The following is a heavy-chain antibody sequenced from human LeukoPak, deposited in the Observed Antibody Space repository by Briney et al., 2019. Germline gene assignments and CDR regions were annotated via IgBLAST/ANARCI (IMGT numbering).Heavy chain of an antibody. Sequence: AVKVSCKASGGTFSSYAISWVRQAPGQGLEWMGGIIPIFGTANYAQKFQGRVTITADESTSTAYMELSSLRSEDTAVYYCASPKMATAGYYYYGMDVWGQGTTVTVSS. D-gene: IGHD5-24*01. CDR3: ASPKMATAGYYYYGMDV. V-gene: IGHV1-69*01. J-gene: IGHJ6*02. CDR1: GGTFSSYA. CDR2: IIPIFGTA.